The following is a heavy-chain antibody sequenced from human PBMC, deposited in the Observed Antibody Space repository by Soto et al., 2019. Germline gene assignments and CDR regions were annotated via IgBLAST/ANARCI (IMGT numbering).Heavy chain of an antibody. V-gene: IGHV3-43D*04. CDR1: GFTFDDYA. CDR2: ISWDGGST. D-gene: IGHD4-4*01. CDR3: AKDISTVTTYYYYGMDV. Sequence: RGSLRLSCAASGFTFDDYAMHWVRQAPGKGLEWVSLISWDGGSTYYADSVKGRFTISRDNSKNSLYLQMNSLRAEDTALYYCAKDISTVTTYYYYGMDVWGQGTTVTVSS. J-gene: IGHJ6*02.